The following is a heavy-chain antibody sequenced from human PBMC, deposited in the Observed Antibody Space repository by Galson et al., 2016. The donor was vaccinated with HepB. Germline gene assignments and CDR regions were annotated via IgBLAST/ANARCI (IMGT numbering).Heavy chain of an antibody. V-gene: IGHV3-7*03. D-gene: IGHD1-26*01. Sequence: SLRLSCAASGFIFNAHWMNWVRQTPGKGLEWVAIIKEDGTEKYYVDSVKGRFTISRDNAENSLFLEMNSLRVEDTAGYYCVRGAGWVFDSWGQGTLVTVSS. CDR3: VRGAGWVFDS. J-gene: IGHJ4*02. CDR2: IKEDGTEK. CDR1: GFIFNAHW.